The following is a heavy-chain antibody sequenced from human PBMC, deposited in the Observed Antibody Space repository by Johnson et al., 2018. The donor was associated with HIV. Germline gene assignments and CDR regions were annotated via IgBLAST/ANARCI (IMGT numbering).Heavy chain of an antibody. J-gene: IGHJ3*02. D-gene: IGHD2-15*01. V-gene: IGHV3-23*04. CDR1: GFTFSTYA. Sequence: VQLVESGGGLVQPGGSLRLSCAASGFTFSTYAMSWVRQAPGKGPEWVSALTPSGGGTYYADSVKGRFTISRDNSKNTLYLQLTSLRAEDTAVYYWARGRVKFARVVVVARPAFDIWGQGTMVTVSS. CDR3: ARGRVKFARVVVVARPAFDI. CDR2: LTPSGGGT.